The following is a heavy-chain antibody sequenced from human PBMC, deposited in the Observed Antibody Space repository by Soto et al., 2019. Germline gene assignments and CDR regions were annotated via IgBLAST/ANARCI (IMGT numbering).Heavy chain of an antibody. CDR2: IFYSGSTTY. CDR1: GGSISGHY. J-gene: IGHJ4*02. V-gene: IGHV4-59*11. D-gene: IGHD6-19*01. CDR3: ARVGSSCFGSRANFDY. Sequence: SETLSLTCTVSGGSISGHYWIWIRQPPGEGMEWIGYIFYSGSTTYNNNPSLKSLVTISVDKSKNQFSLRLSSVTAADTAVYYCARVGSSCFGSRANFDYWGQGTLVTVSS.